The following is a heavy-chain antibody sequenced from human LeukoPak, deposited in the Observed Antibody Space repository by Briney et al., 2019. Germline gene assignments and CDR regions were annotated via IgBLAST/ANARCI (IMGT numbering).Heavy chain of an antibody. V-gene: IGHV3-21*01. CDR1: GFMFSNYA. J-gene: IGHJ4*02. CDR2: ISSSSSYI. Sequence: GRSLRLSCVASGFMFSNYALHWVRQAPGKGLEWVSSISSSSSYIYYADSVKGRFTISRDNAKNSLYLQMNSLRAEDTAVYYCARDEAPNYYDSSGTTIDYWGQGTLVTVSS. CDR3: ARDEAPNYYDSSGTTIDY. D-gene: IGHD3-22*01.